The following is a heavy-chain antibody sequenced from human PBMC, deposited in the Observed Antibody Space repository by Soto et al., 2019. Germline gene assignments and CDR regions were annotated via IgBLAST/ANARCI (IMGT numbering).Heavy chain of an antibody. J-gene: IGHJ6*01. CDR1: GFTFSSYA. CDR2: ISYDGSNK. Sequence: GESLRLSCSASGFTFSSYAMHWVRQAPGKGLEWVAVISYDGSNKYYADSVKGRFTISRDNSKNTLYLQMNSLRAEDTAVDYWARDAGGFRVLKRVSYHSYGMDVWSQRSTVIVSS. D-gene: IGHD2-15*01. V-gene: IGHV3-30-3*01. CDR3: ARDAGGFRVLKRVSYHSYGMDV.